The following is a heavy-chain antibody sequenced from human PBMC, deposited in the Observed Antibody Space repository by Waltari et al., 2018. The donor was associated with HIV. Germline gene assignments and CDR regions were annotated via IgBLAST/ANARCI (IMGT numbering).Heavy chain of an antibody. CDR1: GGSISSSSYY. Sequence: QLQLQESGPGLVKPSETLSLTCTVSGGSISSSSYYWGWIRQPPGKGLEWIGSIYYSGSTYYNPSLKSRVTISVDTSKNQFSLKLSSVTAADTAVYYCAREITMIVVVKSLMRVFDPWGQGTLVTVSS. CDR3: AREITMIVVVKSLMRVFDP. CDR2: IYYSGST. J-gene: IGHJ5*02. V-gene: IGHV4-39*01. D-gene: IGHD3-22*01.